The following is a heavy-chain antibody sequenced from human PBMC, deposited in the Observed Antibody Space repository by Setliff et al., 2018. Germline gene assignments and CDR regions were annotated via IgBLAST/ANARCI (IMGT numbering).Heavy chain of an antibody. CDR1: GFTFSSYW. CDR3: ARETAVAGQYYFDY. J-gene: IGHJ4*02. Sequence: GGSLRLSCAASGFTFSSYWMSWVRQAPGKGLEWVANIKQDGSEKYYVDSVKGRFTVTRDNAKNTLYLQMNSLRADDTAVYYCARETAVAGQYYFDYCGQGTLVTVSS. D-gene: IGHD6-19*01. V-gene: IGHV3-7*01. CDR2: IKQDGSEK.